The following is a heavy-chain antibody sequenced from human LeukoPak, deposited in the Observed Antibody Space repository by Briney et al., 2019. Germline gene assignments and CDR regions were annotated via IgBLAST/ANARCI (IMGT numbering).Heavy chain of an antibody. D-gene: IGHD5/OR15-5a*01. V-gene: IGHV4-39*01. CDR1: GGSISSSSYY. J-gene: IGHJ4*02. CDR3: AKSVKAVYYFDY. CDR2: IYYSGST. Sequence: SETLSLTCTVSGGSISSSSYYWGWIRQPPGKGLEWIVSIYYSGSTYYNPSLKSRVTISVDTSKNQFSLKLSSVTAADTAVYYCAKSVKAVYYFDYWGQGTLVTVSS.